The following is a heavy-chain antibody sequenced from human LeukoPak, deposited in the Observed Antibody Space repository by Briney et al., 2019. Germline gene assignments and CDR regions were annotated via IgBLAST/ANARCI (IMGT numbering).Heavy chain of an antibody. J-gene: IGHJ4*02. CDR3: AKGGGVMVRELTPAGY. Sequence: GGSLGLSCAGSGFTFSSYWMTWVRQAPGKGLEWVSAIGSGAGNTYYADSVKGRFTMSRDNSKNTLYLQMNSLRAEDTAIYYCAKGGGVMVRELTPAGYWGQGTLVTVSS. V-gene: IGHV3-23*01. CDR2: IGSGAGNT. D-gene: IGHD3-10*01. CDR1: GFTFSSYW.